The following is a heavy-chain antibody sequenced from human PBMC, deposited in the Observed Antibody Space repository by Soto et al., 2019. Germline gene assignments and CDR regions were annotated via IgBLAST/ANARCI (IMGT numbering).Heavy chain of an antibody. CDR2: INHSGST. D-gene: IGHD6-19*01. Sequence: QVQLQQWGAGLLKPSETLSLTCAVYGGSFSGYYWSWIRQPPGKGLEWIGEINHSGSTNYNPSLKRRFTISVDTSKNQFSLKLSSVTAADTAVYYCARGSIQWLDYWGQGTLVTVSS. CDR1: GGSFSGYY. V-gene: IGHV4-34*01. CDR3: ARGSIQWLDY. J-gene: IGHJ4*02.